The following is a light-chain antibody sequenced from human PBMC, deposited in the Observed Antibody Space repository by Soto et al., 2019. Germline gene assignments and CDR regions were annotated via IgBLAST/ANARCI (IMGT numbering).Light chain of an antibody. CDR3: QKYENWPRT. CDR2: SAS. Sequence: EIVMTQSPATLSVSPGERAPLSCRASQSVSSNLAWYQQKPGQAPRLLIYSASLKPAGIPDRFSGSGSGTEFALTISSLQSEDLAVYYCQKYENWPRTFGQGTKVDIK. J-gene: IGKJ1*01. V-gene: IGKV3D-15*01. CDR1: QSVSSN.